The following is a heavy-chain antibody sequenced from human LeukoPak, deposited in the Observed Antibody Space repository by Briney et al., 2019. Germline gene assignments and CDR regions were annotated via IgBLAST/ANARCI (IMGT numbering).Heavy chain of an antibody. Sequence: GGSLRLSCAASGFTFSSYAMSWVRQAPGKGLEWGSAISGSGGSTYYADSVKGRFTISRDNSKNTLLLQMNSLRAEDTAVYYCAKVGSYHDFDYWGQGTLVTVSS. CDR2: ISGSGGST. V-gene: IGHV3-23*01. D-gene: IGHD3-22*01. J-gene: IGHJ4*02. CDR1: GFTFSSYA. CDR3: AKVGSYHDFDY.